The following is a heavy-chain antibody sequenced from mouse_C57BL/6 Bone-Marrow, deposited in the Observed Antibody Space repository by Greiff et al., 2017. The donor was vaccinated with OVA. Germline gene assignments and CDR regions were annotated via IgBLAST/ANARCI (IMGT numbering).Heavy chain of an antibody. Sequence: EVQLVESGGGLVQSGRSLRLSCATSGFTFSDFYMEWVRQAPGKGLEWIAASRNKANDYTTEYSASVKGRFIVSRDNSQSILYLQMNALRAEDTAIYYCARDDYYWYVDVWGTGTTVTVSS. CDR1: GFTFSDFY. CDR2: SRNKANDYTT. J-gene: IGHJ1*03. CDR3: ARDDYYWYVDV. V-gene: IGHV7-1*01.